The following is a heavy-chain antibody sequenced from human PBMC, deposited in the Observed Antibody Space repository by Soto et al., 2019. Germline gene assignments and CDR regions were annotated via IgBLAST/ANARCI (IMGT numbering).Heavy chain of an antibody. V-gene: IGHV6-1*01. J-gene: IGHJ4*02. CDR2: TYYRSKWYN. Sequence: QVQLQQSGPGLVKPSQTLSLTCAISGDSVSSNSAAWNWIRQSPSRGLEWLGRTYYRSKWYNDYAVSVKSRITLNPDTSKNQFSLQLNSVTPEDTAVYYCARGGASHCSSWSECLLYYFDYWGQGTLVTVSS. CDR1: GDSVSSNSAA. CDR3: ARGGASHCSSWSECLLYYFDY. D-gene: IGHD6-13*01.